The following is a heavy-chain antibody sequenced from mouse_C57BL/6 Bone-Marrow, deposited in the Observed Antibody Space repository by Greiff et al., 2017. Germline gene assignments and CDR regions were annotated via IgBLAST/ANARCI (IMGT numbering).Heavy chain of an antibody. J-gene: IGHJ2*01. CDR1: GYTFTSYW. CDR3: ARFAPYYSNYFDY. CDR2: IYPGSGST. D-gene: IGHD2-5*01. Sequence: QVQLQQPGAELVKPGASVKMSCKASGYTFTSYWITWLKQRPGQGLEGIGDIYPGSGSTNYNEKFKSKATLTVDTSSSTAYMQLSSLTSEDSAVYYCARFAPYYSNYFDYWGQGTTLTVSS. V-gene: IGHV1-55*01.